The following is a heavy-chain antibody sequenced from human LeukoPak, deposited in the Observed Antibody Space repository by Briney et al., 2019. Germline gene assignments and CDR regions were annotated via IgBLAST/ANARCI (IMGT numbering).Heavy chain of an antibody. CDR2: IYYSAST. Sequence: PSETLSLTCTVSGGSISSSSYCWGCIRPPPGLGLEWIGYIYYSASTNYHPSLQSRVTISVDTSKNHFSLKLSSVTAADRAVYYCARSGRGIQLLSRQCWFDPWGQGTLVTVS. CDR3: ARSGRGIQLLSRQCWFDP. J-gene: IGHJ5*02. V-gene: IGHV4-61*05. CDR1: GGSISSSSYC. D-gene: IGHD5-18*01.